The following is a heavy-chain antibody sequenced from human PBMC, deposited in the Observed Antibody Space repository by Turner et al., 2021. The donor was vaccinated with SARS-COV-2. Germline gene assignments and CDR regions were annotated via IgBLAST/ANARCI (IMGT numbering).Heavy chain of an antibody. Sequence: EVQLVESGGGLVKPGGALSLSCSASRSTLSRHSMNWVRQAHGKGLEGVSSMSSSSSYIYYADSVKVRFTISRDNAKNSLYLQMNSLRAEDTAVYYCARSPTAPGYYYDSSGYYTPYYFDYWGQGTLVTVSS. CDR2: MSSSSSYI. CDR3: ARSPTAPGYYYDSSGYYTPYYFDY. D-gene: IGHD3-22*01. J-gene: IGHJ4*02. CDR1: RSTLSRHS. V-gene: IGHV3-21*01.